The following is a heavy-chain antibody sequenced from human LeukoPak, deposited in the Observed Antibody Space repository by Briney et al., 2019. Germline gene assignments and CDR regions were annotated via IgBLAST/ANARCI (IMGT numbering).Heavy chain of an antibody. D-gene: IGHD3-9*01. CDR3: ADGRYLDWSLDAFDI. CDR2: NYWDDDK. Sequence: SGPTLVKPTQTLTLTCTFSGFSLSTSGVGVGWIRQPPGKALEWLALNYWDDDKRYSPSLKSRLTITKDTSKNKVVLTMTNMDPVDTATYYCADGRYLDWSLDAFDIWGQGTMVTVSS. V-gene: IGHV2-5*02. J-gene: IGHJ3*02. CDR1: GFSLSTSGVG.